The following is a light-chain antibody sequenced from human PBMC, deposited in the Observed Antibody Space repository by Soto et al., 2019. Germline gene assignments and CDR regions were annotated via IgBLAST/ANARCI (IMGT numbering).Light chain of an antibody. CDR3: QQYVTSPWA. CDR1: QSVSSSF. V-gene: IGKV3-20*01. J-gene: IGKJ1*01. Sequence: EIVLTQSPGTLSLSPGERATLSCRASQSVSSSFLAWYQQKPGQAPRLLIYGASNRATGIPDRFSGSGSGTDFTLTISRLEPEEFAVYYCQQYVTSPWAFGQGPKVAIE. CDR2: GAS.